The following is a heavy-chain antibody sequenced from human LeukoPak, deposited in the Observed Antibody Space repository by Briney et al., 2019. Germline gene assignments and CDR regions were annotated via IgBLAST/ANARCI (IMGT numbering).Heavy chain of an antibody. CDR1: GGTFSSYA. Sequence: VASVKVSCKASGGTFSSYAISWVRQAPGQGLEWMGGIIPIFGTANYAQKFQGRVTITADESTSTAYMKLSSLRSEDTAVYYCASSRLYSSSWYYFDYWGQGTLVTVSS. CDR2: IIPIFGTA. CDR3: ASSRLYSSSWYYFDY. D-gene: IGHD6-13*01. V-gene: IGHV1-69*01. J-gene: IGHJ4*02.